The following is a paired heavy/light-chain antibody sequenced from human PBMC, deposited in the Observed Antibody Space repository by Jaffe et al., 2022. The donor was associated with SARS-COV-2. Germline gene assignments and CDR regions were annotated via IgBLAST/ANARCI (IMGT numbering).Light chain of an antibody. V-gene: IGKV3-15*01. CDR3: QHYNTWPPRT. CDR2: GAS. Sequence: EIVMTQSPATLSVSPGERATLSCRASQSISNNLAWYQQKPGQAPRLLISGASTRATAIPARFSGSGSGTEFTLTITSLQSEDFAVYYCQHYNTWPPRTFGQGTKVEIK. CDR1: QSISNN. J-gene: IGKJ1*01.
Heavy chain of an antibody. CDR1: GFTFNIYS. CDR2: ISGSGGNT. J-gene: IGHJ4*02. V-gene: IGHV3-23*04. CDR3: TKDSYYFHF. Sequence: EVQLVEAGGGFVQPGGSLRLSCVASGFTFNIYSMSWVRQAPGKGLEWVSTISGSGGNTYYADSVKGRFTISRDNSKNTVYLQLNSLRAEDTAIYYCTKDSYYFHFWGQGTLVTVSS. D-gene: IGHD2-21*01.